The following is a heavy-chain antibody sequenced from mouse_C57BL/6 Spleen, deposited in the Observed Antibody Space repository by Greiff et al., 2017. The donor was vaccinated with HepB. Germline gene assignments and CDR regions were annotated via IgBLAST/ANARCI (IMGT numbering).Heavy chain of an antibody. V-gene: IGHV1-69*01. D-gene: IGHD1-1*01. J-gene: IGHJ1*03. CDR3: ARRGYYYGSSYWYFDV. CDR1: GYTFTSYW. Sequence: QVQLQQSGAELVMPGASVKLSCKASGYTFTSYWMHWVKQRPGQGLEWIGEIDPSYSYTNYNQKFKGKSTLTVDKSSSTAYMQLSSLTSEDSAVYYCARRGYYYGSSYWYFDVWGTGTTVTVSS. CDR2: IDPSYSYT.